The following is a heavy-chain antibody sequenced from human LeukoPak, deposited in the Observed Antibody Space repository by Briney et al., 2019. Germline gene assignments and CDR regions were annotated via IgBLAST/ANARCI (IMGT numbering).Heavy chain of an antibody. J-gene: IGHJ6*03. CDR2: IRDDGSNK. Sequence: PGGSLRLSCAASRFTFRSFGIHWVRQAPGKGLEWVAFIRDDGSNKYYADSVKGRFTISRDNSKNTLFLQMNSLRGEDTAVYYCAKDPSNYGSGFMDVWGKGTTVTVSS. V-gene: IGHV3-30*02. CDR3: AKDPSNYGSGFMDV. D-gene: IGHD3-10*01. CDR1: RFTFRSFG.